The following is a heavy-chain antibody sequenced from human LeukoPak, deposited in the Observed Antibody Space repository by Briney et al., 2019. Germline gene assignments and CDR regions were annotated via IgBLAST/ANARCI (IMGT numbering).Heavy chain of an antibody. J-gene: IGHJ6*03. CDR2: ISGDGGST. V-gene: IGHV3-43*02. CDR3: AKSWGHYYYYMDV. Sequence: GGSLRLSCAASGFTFDDYAMHWVRQVPGKGLEWVSLISGDGGSTYFADSVKGRFTISRDNRKNSLYLQMNRLRAEDTALYHCAKSWGHYYYYMDVWGKGTTVTVSS. CDR1: GFTFDDYA. D-gene: IGHD7-27*01.